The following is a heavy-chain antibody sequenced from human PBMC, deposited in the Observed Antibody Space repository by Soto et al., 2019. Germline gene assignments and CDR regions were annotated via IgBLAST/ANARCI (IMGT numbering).Heavy chain of an antibody. CDR1: GFTFSFYD. D-gene: IGHD1-1*01. Sequence: GGSLRLSCAASGFTFSFYDVNWVRQAPGKGLEWVSYISSGGGTVYYADSVKGRFTISRDNAKNSLYLQMNSLRAEDTAVYYCARKASDDLDYWGQGTLVTVSS. CDR3: ARKASDDLDY. V-gene: IGHV3-48*03. CDR2: ISSGGGTV. J-gene: IGHJ4*02.